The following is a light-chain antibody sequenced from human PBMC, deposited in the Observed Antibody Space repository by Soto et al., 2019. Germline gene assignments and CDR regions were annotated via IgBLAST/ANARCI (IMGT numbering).Light chain of an antibody. CDR3: GSITRSSTSV. CDR1: SSDVGCFEY. J-gene: IGLJ1*01. V-gene: IGLV2-14*01. CDR2: DVT. Sequence: QSALSQPASVSGSPGQSITISCTGTSSDVGCFEYVSWYQHQPGKAPKLIIYDVTKRPSGVSNRFSGSKSGNTASLTISGIQAEDEGDYYCGSITRSSTSVFGTGTKLTV.